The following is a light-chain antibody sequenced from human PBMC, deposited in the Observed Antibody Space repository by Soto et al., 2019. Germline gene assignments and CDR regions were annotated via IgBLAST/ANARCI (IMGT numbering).Light chain of an antibody. J-gene: IGKJ5*01. Sequence: IVLAQSPATLSLSPGERATLSCMASQSVSSYLAWYQQKPGQAPRLLIYDASNRATGIPARFSGSGSGTDFTLTISSLEPEDFAVYYCQQRSNWPITFGQGRRLEIK. V-gene: IGKV3-11*01. CDR1: QSVSSY. CDR2: DAS. CDR3: QQRSNWPIT.